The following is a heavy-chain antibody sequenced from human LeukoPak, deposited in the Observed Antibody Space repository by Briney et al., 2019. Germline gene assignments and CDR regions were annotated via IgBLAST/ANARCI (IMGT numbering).Heavy chain of an antibody. Sequence: SETLSLTCTVSGGSMSPYHWGWIRQPPGKGLEWIGEINHSGSTNYNPSLKSRVTISVDTSKNQFSLKLSSVTAADTAVYYCARGRGTMVRGPPMDVWGQGTTVTVSS. V-gene: IGHV4-34*01. CDR3: ARGRGTMVRGPPMDV. J-gene: IGHJ6*02. D-gene: IGHD3-10*01. CDR1: GGSMSPYH. CDR2: INHSGST.